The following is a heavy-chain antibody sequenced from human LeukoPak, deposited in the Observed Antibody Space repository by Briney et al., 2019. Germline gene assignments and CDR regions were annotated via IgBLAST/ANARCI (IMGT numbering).Heavy chain of an antibody. Sequence: GGSLRLSCAASGFTFSSYAMHWVRQAPGKGLEWVAVTSYDGSNKYYADSVKGRFTISRDNAKNSLYLQMNSLRAEDTAVYYCAKGRGDYCENAFDIWGQGTMVTVSS. J-gene: IGHJ3*02. D-gene: IGHD2-21*01. CDR2: TSYDGSNK. CDR1: GFTFSSYA. CDR3: AKGRGDYCENAFDI. V-gene: IGHV3-30-3*01.